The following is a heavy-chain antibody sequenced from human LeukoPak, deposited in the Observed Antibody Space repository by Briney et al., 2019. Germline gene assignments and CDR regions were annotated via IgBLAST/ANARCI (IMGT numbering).Heavy chain of an antibody. D-gene: IGHD6-13*01. CDR2: SSSSSSYI. V-gene: IGHV3-21*01. CDR3: SRDLGEQGSSWYDDY. Sequence: GGSLRLSCAASGFTFSSYNMNWVRQAPGKGLEGVSSSSSSSSYIYYADAVKGRFTISRDNAKNSLYLQMNTLSAEDTAVDDYSRDLGEQGSSWYDDYWGQGNLVTVSS. J-gene: IGHJ4*02. CDR1: GFTFSSYN.